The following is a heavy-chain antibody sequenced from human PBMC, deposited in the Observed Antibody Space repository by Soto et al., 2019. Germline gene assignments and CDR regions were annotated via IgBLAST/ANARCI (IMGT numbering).Heavy chain of an antibody. CDR3: AREVDSSSWANWFDP. J-gene: IGHJ5*02. CDR2: IYYSGST. V-gene: IGHV4-59*01. D-gene: IGHD6-13*01. Sequence: PSETLSLTCTVSGGSISSYYWSWTRQPPGKGLEWIGYIYYSGSTNYNPPLKSRVTISVDTSKNQFSLKLSSVTAADTAVYYCAREVDSSSWANWFDPWGQGTLVTISS. CDR1: GGSISSYY.